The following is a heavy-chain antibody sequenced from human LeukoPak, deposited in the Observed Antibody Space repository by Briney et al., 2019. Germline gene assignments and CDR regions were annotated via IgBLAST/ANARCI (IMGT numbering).Heavy chain of an antibody. CDR3: ARDLLGYSGYDSPFDY. V-gene: IGHV3-66*03. D-gene: IGHD5-12*01. J-gene: IGHJ4*02. CDR1: GFTVSSNY. Sequence: PGGSLRLSCAASGFTVSSNYMSWVRQAPGKGLEWVSVIYSCGSTYYADSVKGRFTISRDNSKNTLYLQMNSLRAEDTAVYYCARDLLGYSGYDSPFDYRGQGTLVTVSS. CDR2: IYSCGST.